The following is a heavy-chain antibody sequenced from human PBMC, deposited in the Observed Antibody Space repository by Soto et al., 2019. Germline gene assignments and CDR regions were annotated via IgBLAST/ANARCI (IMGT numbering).Heavy chain of an antibody. CDR3: TREGNYYDSSGYSDYYYYYGMDV. CDR2: IRSKAYGGTT. Sequence: GGSLRLSCTASGFTFGDYAMSWVRQAPGNGLGWVGFIRSKAYGGTTEYAASVKGRFTISRDDSKSIAYLQMNSLKTEDTAVYYCTREGNYYDSSGYSDYYYYYGMDVWGQGTTVTVSS. D-gene: IGHD3-22*01. V-gene: IGHV3-49*04. CDR1: GFTFGDYA. J-gene: IGHJ6*02.